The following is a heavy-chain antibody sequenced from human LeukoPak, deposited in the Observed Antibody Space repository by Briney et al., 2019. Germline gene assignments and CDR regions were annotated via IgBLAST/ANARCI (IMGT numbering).Heavy chain of an antibody. Sequence: GGSLRLSCAASGFIFSSYSVHWVRQAPGKGLEWVAVVSSDGSKKFYADSVKGRFSISRDNSKNTLYLQMNSLRTEDTAVYYCARDRAYSGNDATYFDCWGQGTRVTVSS. CDR2: VSSDGSKK. D-gene: IGHD5-12*01. V-gene: IGHV3-30-3*01. J-gene: IGHJ4*02. CDR1: GFIFSSYS. CDR3: ARDRAYSGNDATYFDC.